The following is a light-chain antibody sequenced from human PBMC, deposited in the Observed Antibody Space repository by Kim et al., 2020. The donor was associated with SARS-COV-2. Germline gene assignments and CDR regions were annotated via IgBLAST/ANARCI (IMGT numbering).Light chain of an antibody. CDR2: HDD. CDR1: KLGDKY. CDR3: QTWDGTTVV. V-gene: IGLV3-1*01. J-gene: IGLJ3*02. Sequence: VSPGQTAGIACSGYKLGDKYACWYQQKPGQPPVLVMYHDDERPSGIPERFSASNSGNTATLTITGTQAMDEADYYCQTWDGTTVVFGGGTKVTVL.